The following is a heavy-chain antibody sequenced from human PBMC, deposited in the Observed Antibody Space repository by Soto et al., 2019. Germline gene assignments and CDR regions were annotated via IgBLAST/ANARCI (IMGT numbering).Heavy chain of an antibody. CDR3: SRGSFGYYGP. CDR1: GFRFSEHA. V-gene: IGHV3-49*04. Sequence: MRLSCNCSGFRFSEHAMTWVRQAPGKGLERVGFIRNTPYGGTTDYAASVRGRFTISRDDSASIAYLQMNSLKTEDSGLYYCSRGSFGYYGPWGPGTLVTVSS. J-gene: IGHJ5*02. D-gene: IGHD2-2*03. CDR2: IRNTPYGGTT.